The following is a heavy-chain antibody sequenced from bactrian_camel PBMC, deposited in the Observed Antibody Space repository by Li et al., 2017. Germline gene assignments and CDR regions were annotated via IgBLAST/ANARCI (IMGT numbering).Heavy chain of an antibody. CDR1: GFTFSSYW. CDR2: IDSGSTST. Sequence: HVQLVESGGGSVQAGGSLRLSCIGSGFTFSSYWMHWVRQTPGKGLECASTIDSGSTSTAYADSLKGRFTISRDNAKNTLYLQTNSLRSEDIAVYYCATEMGWVPSYWGQGTQVTVS. J-gene: IGHJ4*01. CDR3: ATEMGWVPSY. D-gene: IGHD5*01. V-gene: IGHV3S26*01.